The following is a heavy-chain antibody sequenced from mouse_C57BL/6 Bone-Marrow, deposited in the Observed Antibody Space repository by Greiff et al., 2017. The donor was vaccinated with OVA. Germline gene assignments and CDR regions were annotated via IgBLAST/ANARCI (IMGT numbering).Heavy chain of an antibody. CDR1: GYTFTSYW. CDR3: ARERNYQTWFAY. V-gene: IGHV1-69*01. CDR2: IDPSDSYT. D-gene: IGHD2-1*01. Sequence: VQLQQPGAELVMPGASVKLSCKASGYTFTSYWMHWVKQRPGQGLEWIGQIDPSDSYTNYNQKFKGKSTLTVDKSSSTAYMQLSSLTSEDSAVYYCARERNYQTWFAYWGQGTLVTVSA. J-gene: IGHJ3*01.